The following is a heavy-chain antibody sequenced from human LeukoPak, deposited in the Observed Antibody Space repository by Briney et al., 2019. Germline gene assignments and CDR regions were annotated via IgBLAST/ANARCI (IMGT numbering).Heavy chain of an antibody. D-gene: IGHD6-13*01. J-gene: IGHJ4*02. CDR1: GYTFTGYY. CDR3: ASTLSSSWFVADY. CDR2: INPNSGGT. Sequence: ASVKVSCKASGYTFTGYYMHWVRQAPGQGLEWMGWINPNSGGTNYAQKFQGRVTMTEDTSTDTAYMELSSLRSEDTAVYYCASTLSSSWFVADYWGQGTLVTVSS. V-gene: IGHV1-2*02.